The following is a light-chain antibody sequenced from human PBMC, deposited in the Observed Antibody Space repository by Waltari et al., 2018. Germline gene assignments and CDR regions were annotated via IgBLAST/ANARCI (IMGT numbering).Light chain of an antibody. V-gene: IGKV1-5*03. Sequence: DIQMTESPCTLSVSVGERVTINCRASQNIGNLLAWYQQKPGKAPKVLIYKASTLESGVPSRFIGSGSGTEFTLTIISLQPDDFATYYCQSYTDFYGFSPGTKVEIK. CDR2: KAS. CDR1: QNIGNL. CDR3: QSYTDFYG. J-gene: IGKJ3*01.